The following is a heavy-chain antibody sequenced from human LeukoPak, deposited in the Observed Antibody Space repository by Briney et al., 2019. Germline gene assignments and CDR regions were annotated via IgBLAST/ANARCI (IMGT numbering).Heavy chain of an antibody. CDR3: ARERDGRFFDY. D-gene: IGHD5-24*01. Sequence: GGSLRLSCAVSGLIFRSYWMSWVRQAPGKGLEWVANINQDGSEKYFVDSVKGRFTISRDNAKNSLHLQMNNLRAEDTAVYYCARERDGRFFDYWGQGTLVTVSS. CDR1: GLIFRSYW. CDR2: INQDGSEK. J-gene: IGHJ4*02. V-gene: IGHV3-7*01.